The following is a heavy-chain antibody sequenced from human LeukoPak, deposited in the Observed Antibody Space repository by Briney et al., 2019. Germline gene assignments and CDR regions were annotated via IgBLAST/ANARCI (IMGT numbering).Heavy chain of an antibody. J-gene: IGHJ4*02. V-gene: IGHV3-7*04. CDR3: ARGATILTGYYQPYYFDC. Sequence: PGGSLRLSCAASGLTFSSYWMSWVRQAPGKGLEWVANIKQDGSETYYVDSVKGRFTISRDNAKISLYLQMNSLRAEDTAVYYCARGATILTGYYQPYYFDCWGQGTLVTVSS. CDR2: IKQDGSET. D-gene: IGHD3-9*01. CDR1: GLTFSSYW.